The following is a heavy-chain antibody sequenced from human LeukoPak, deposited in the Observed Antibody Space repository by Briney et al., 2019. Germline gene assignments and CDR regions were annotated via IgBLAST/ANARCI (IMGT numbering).Heavy chain of an antibody. V-gene: IGHV4-30-2*01. CDR2: IYHSGST. CDR3: ARGPRYCSSTSCFRSFFYYYYGMDV. J-gene: IGHJ6*04. Sequence: SETLSLTCAVSGGSISSGGYSWSWIRQPPGKGLEWIGYIYHSGSTYYNPSLKSRVTISVDTSKNQFSLKLSSVTAADTAVYYCARGPRYCSSTSCFRSFFYYYYGMDVWGKGTTVTVSS. D-gene: IGHD2-2*01. CDR1: GGSISSGGYS.